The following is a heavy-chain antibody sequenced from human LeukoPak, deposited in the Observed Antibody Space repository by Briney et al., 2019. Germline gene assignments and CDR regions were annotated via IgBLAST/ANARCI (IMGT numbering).Heavy chain of an antibody. CDR1: GYTFTGYA. D-gene: IGHD3-22*01. Sequence: VASVKVSCKASGYTFTGYAMNWVRQAPGQGLEWMGWTNTNTGNPTYAQGFTGRFVFSLDTSVSTAYLQISGLKAEDTAVYYCARGLSDYYYDSSGYPLWGQGTLVTVSS. CDR2: TNTNTGNP. V-gene: IGHV7-4-1*02. J-gene: IGHJ4*02. CDR3: ARGLSDYYYDSSGYPL.